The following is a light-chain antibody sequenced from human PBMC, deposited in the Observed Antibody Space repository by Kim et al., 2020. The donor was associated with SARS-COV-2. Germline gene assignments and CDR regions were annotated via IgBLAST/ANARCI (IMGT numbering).Light chain of an antibody. CDR2: AAS. J-gene: IGKJ2*01. Sequence: ASVGDRVTITCRASQSISSYLNWYQQKPGKAPKLLIYAASSLQSGVPSRFSGSGSGTDFTLTISSLQPEDFATYYCQKSYSTPPYTFGQGTKLEI. V-gene: IGKV1-39*01. CDR1: QSISSY. CDR3: QKSYSTPPYT.